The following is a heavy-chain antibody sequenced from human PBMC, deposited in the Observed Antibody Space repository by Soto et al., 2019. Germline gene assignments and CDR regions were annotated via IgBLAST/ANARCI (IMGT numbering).Heavy chain of an antibody. V-gene: IGHV4-59*01. J-gene: IGHJ4*02. CDR3: ARLREQWLVDY. CDR2: IYYSGST. Sequence: SETLSLTCTVSGGSISSYYWSWIRQPPGKGLEWIGYIYYSGSTNYNPSLKSRVTISVDTSKNQFSLKLSSVTAADTAVYYCARLREQWLVDYWGQGTLVTVS. CDR1: GGSISSYY. D-gene: IGHD6-19*01.